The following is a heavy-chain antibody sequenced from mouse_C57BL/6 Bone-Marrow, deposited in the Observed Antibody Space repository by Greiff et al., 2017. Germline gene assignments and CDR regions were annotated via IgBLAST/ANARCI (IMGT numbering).Heavy chain of an antibody. J-gene: IGHJ2*01. D-gene: IGHD3-2*02. V-gene: IGHV1-81*01. Sequence: VQLQQSGAELAKPGASVKLSCKASGYTFTSYGISWVKQRTGQGLEWIGEIYPRSGNTYYNEKFKGKATLTADKSSSTAYMELRSLTSEDSAVYFCERRSSGYPPDYWGQGTTLTVSS. CDR2: IYPRSGNT. CDR1: GYTFTSYG. CDR3: ERRSSGYPPDY.